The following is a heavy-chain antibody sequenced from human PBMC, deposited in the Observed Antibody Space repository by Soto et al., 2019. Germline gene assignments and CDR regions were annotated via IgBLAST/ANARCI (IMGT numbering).Heavy chain of an antibody. CDR2: IIPILGIA. CDR3: ARVRIAAGNYYYHYYGMDV. J-gene: IGHJ6*02. Sequence: GASVKVSCKASGGTFSSYTISWVRQAPGQGLEWMGRIIPILGIANYAQKFQGRVTITADKSTSTAYMELSSLRSEDTAVYYCARVRIAAGNYYYHYYGMDVWGQGTTVTVSS. CDR1: GGTFSSYT. D-gene: IGHD6-13*01. V-gene: IGHV1-69*02.